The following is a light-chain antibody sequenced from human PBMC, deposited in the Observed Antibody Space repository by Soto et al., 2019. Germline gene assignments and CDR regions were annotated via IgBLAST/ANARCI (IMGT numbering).Light chain of an antibody. Sequence: QSVLTQSSSASASLGSSVKLTCTLSRGHSSYIIAWHQQQPGKAPRYLMKLEGSGSYNKGSGVPDRFSGSSSGADRYLTISNLRFEDEADYYCETWDFNTRVFGGGTKLTVL. J-gene: IGLJ3*02. V-gene: IGLV4-60*02. CDR3: ETWDFNTRV. CDR2: LEGSGSY. CDR1: RGHSSYI.